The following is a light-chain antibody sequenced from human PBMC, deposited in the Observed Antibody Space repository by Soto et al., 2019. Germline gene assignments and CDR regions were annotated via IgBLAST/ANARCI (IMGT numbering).Light chain of an antibody. J-gene: IGKJ4*01. CDR3: QQYGDSSLT. Sequence: IELTQSPGTLSLSPGKRATLSCRASQSVNGRYLTWYQQKHGQAPRLLIYGASSRATGIPDRFSGSGSGTEFTLTISRLEPEDFAVYYCQQYGDSSLTFGGGTRVEIK. CDR1: QSVNGRY. CDR2: GAS. V-gene: IGKV3-20*01.